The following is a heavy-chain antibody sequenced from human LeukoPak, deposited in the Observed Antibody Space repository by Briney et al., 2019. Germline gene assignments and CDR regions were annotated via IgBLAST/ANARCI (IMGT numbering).Heavy chain of an antibody. CDR1: GGSFSGYY. Sequence: PSETLPLTCAVYGGSFSGYYWSWIRQPPGKGLEWIGEINHSGSTNYNPSLKSRVTISVDTSKNQFSLKLSSVTAADTAVYYCARGLFFDFWSGNVFDYWGQGTLVTVSS. D-gene: IGHD3-3*01. CDR3: ARGLFFDFWSGNVFDY. J-gene: IGHJ4*02. V-gene: IGHV4-34*01. CDR2: INHSGST.